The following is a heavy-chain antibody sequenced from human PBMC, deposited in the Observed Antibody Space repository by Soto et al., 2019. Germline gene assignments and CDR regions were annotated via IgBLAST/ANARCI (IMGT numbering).Heavy chain of an antibody. Sequence: PGGSLRLSCAASGFTFSIYDMHWVRQAPGKGLEWVAVISYDGSNKYYVESVKGRFTISRDNSKNTLYPQMNSLRAEDTAVYYCAKGQWCSGGSCYRAFDIWGQGTMVTVSS. CDR1: GFTFSIYD. CDR3: AKGQWCSGGSCYRAFDI. J-gene: IGHJ3*02. D-gene: IGHD2-15*01. V-gene: IGHV3-30*18. CDR2: ISYDGSNK.